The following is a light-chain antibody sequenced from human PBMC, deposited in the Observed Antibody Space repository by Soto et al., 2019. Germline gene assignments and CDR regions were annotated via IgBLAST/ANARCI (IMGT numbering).Light chain of an antibody. V-gene: IGKV3-11*01. Sequence: EIVLTQSPATRSLSPGERATLSCRASQSVSSYLAWYQQKPGQAPRLLIYDASNRATGISARFSGSGSGTDFTLTISSLQPEDFATYFCQQAFSAEWTFGQGTKVDIK. CDR3: QQAFSAEWT. CDR2: DAS. J-gene: IGKJ1*01. CDR1: QSVSSY.